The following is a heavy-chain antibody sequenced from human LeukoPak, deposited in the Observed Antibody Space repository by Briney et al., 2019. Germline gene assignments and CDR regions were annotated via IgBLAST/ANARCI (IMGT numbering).Heavy chain of an antibody. D-gene: IGHD2-2*02. CDR1: GGTFSSYA. J-gene: IGHJ4*02. CDR2: IIPILGIA. Sequence: ASVKVSCKASGGTFSSYAISWVRQAPGQGLEWMGRIIPILGIANYAQKFQGRVTITADKSMSTAYMELSSLRSEDTAVYYCAREVSSYTPSDYWGQGTLVTVSS. CDR3: AREVSSYTPSDY. V-gene: IGHV1-69*04.